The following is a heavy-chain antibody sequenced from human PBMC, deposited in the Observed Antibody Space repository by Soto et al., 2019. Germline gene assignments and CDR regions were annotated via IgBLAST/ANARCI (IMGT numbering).Heavy chain of an antibody. CDR1: GFTFSSYA. D-gene: IGHD3-9*01. J-gene: IGHJ4*02. CDR3: AKASYYDILTGYSRD. CDR2: ISGSGGST. Sequence: PGGSLRLSCAASGFTFSSYAMSWVRQAPGKGLEWVSAISGSGGSTYYADSVKGRFTISRDNSKNTLYLQMNSLRAEDTAVYYCAKASYYDILTGYSRDWGQGTLVTVSS. V-gene: IGHV3-23*01.